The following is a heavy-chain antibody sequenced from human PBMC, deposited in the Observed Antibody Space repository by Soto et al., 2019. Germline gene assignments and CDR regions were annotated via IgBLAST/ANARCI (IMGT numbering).Heavy chain of an antibody. Sequence: GASVKVSCKASGYTFTSYGISWVRQAPGQGLEWMGWISAYNGNTNYAQKLQGRVTMTTDTSTSTAYMELRSLRSDDTAVYYCARQPVRGVTRVYWFDPWGQGTLVTVSS. D-gene: IGHD3-10*02. CDR1: GYTFTSYG. V-gene: IGHV1-18*01. J-gene: IGHJ5*02. CDR3: ARQPVRGVTRVYWFDP. CDR2: ISAYNGNT.